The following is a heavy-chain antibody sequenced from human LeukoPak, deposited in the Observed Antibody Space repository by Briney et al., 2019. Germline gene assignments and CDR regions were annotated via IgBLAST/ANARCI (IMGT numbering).Heavy chain of an antibody. CDR3: ARGIAAAGLSSAFDI. D-gene: IGHD6-13*01. CDR2: INPNSGGT. J-gene: IGHJ3*02. Sequence: EASVKVSCKASGHTLTEISMHWVRQAPGQGLEWMGWINPNSGGTNYAQKFQGRVTMTRDTSISTAYMELSRLRSDDTAVYYCARGIAAAGLSSAFDIWGQGTMVTVSS. CDR1: GHTLTEIS. V-gene: IGHV1-2*02.